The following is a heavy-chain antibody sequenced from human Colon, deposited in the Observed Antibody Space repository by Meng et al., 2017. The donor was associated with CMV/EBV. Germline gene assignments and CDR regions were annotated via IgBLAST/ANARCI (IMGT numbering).Heavy chain of an antibody. V-gene: IGHV1-18*01. J-gene: IGHJ4*02. Sequence: QGRVVQAGAEEKTPGASVKVSCNTSGYTFTNFVISWVRQAAGQGLEWMAYISPYNGDTNYAQRFQGRVALTTDTSTSTVYMELGSLTSDDTAMYYCARELARGGYWGQGTLVTVSS. CDR3: ARELARGGY. CDR2: ISPYNGDT. CDR1: GYTFTNFV.